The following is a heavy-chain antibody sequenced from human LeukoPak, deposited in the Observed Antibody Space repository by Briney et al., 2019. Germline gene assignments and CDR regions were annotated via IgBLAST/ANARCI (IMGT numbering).Heavy chain of an antibody. J-gene: IGHJ4*02. CDR3: ARDRGYSNFDY. D-gene: IGHD4-11*01. CDR1: GFTFSNYW. CDR2: MKEDGSEK. V-gene: IGHV3-7*01. Sequence: GGSLRLSCAASGFTFSNYWMSWVRQAPGKGLEWVANMKEDGSEKNYVDSVKGRFTISRENAQDSLYLQMNSLRAEDTAVYYCARDRGYSNFDYWGQGTLVTVSS.